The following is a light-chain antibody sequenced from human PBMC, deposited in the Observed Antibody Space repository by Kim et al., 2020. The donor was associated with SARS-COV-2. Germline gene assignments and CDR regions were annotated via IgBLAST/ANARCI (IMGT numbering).Light chain of an antibody. CDR3: QQYGSSPPT. CDR2: GAS. V-gene: IGKV3-20*01. Sequence: EIVLTQSPGTLSLSPGERATLSCRASQSVTSNYLAWFQQKPGQAPRLIIYGASSRATGTPDTFSGSGSGTDFTLTISRLEPEDFAVYYCQQYGSSPPTFGQGTKLEI. CDR1: QSVTSNY. J-gene: IGKJ2*01.